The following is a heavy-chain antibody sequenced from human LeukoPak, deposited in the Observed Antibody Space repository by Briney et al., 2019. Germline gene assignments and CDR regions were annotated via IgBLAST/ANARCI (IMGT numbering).Heavy chain of an antibody. J-gene: IGHJ3*02. CDR3: ARLVEVGATNGAFDI. V-gene: IGHV4-61*02. Sequence: PSETLSLTCTVSGGSINSGSYYWSWIRQPAGKGLEWIGRIYTSGSTNYNPSLKSRVTISVDTSKNQFSLKLSSVTAADTAVYYCARLVEVGATNGAFDIWGQGTMVTVSS. D-gene: IGHD1-26*01. CDR1: GGSINSGSYY. CDR2: IYTSGST.